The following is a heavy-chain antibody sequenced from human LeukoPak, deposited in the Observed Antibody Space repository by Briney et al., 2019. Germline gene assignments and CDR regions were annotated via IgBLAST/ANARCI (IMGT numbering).Heavy chain of an antibody. V-gene: IGHV3-21*01. CDR2: ISSSSTYI. J-gene: IGHJ4*02. CDR3: ASHPLPRGYSYGIYYFDY. Sequence: GGSLRLSCAASGFTFSSYAMSWVRQAPGKGLEWVSFISSSSTYIYYADSVKGRFTISRDNAKNSVYLQMNSLRAEDTAVYYCASHPLPRGYSYGIYYFDYWGQGTLVTVSS. CDR1: GFTFSSYA. D-gene: IGHD5-18*01.